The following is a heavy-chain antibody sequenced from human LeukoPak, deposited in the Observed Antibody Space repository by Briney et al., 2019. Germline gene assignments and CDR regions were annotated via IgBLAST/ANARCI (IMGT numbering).Heavy chain of an antibody. V-gene: IGHV4-39*02. CDR3: ARGPKTAMEIDY. Sequence: PSETLSLTCTVSGGSISSSGYYWGWIRQPPGKGLEWIGTISYSGTTHYNPSLQSRVTISVDTSKNHLSLRLTSVTAADTAVYYCARGPKTAMEIDYWGQGTLVTVSS. D-gene: IGHD5-18*01. J-gene: IGHJ4*02. CDR2: ISYSGTT. CDR1: GGSISSSGYY.